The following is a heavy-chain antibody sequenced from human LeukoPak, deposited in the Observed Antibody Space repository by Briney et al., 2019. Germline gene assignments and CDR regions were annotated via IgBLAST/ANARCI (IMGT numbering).Heavy chain of an antibody. D-gene: IGHD6-13*01. Sequence: GESLKISWQGSGSSFTSYWIGWVRQLPGKGLEWMGIIYPGDSDTRYSPSFQGQVTISADKSISTAYLQWSSLKASDTAMYYCATLGYSSSWYRGGFDYWGQGTLVTVSS. CDR3: ATLGYSSSWYRGGFDY. CDR2: IYPGDSDT. J-gene: IGHJ4*02. V-gene: IGHV5-51*01. CDR1: GSSFTSYW.